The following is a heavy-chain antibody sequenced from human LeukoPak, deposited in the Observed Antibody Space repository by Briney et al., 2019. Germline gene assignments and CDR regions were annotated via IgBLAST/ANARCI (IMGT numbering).Heavy chain of an antibody. D-gene: IGHD5-12*01. V-gene: IGHV3-53*01. CDR2: IHSGGST. J-gene: IGHJ4*02. CDR1: GFTVSSNY. CDR3: AREGYSGYDFGY. Sequence: GGSLRLSCAASGFTVSSNYMSWVRQAPGKGLEWVSVIHSGGSTYYADSVKGRFTISRDNSKNTLYLQMNSLRAEDTAVYYCAREGYSGYDFGYWGQGTLVTVSS.